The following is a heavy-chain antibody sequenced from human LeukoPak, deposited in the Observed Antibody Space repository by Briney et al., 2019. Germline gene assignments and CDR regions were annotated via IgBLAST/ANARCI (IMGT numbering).Heavy chain of an antibody. V-gene: IGHV3-21*01. D-gene: IGHD3-10*01. CDR3: ARSGGPGTYHQLRYNWFDP. CDR1: GFTLSDCH. J-gene: IGHJ5*02. Sequence: GGSLRLSCAASGFTLSDCHMNWVRQAPGKGLEWLSSITTISHYIYYAGAVRGRFTIPRDNAKNSLYLQMNSLRGEDTAVYYCARSGGPGTYHQLRYNWFDPWGQGTLVTVSS. CDR2: ITTISHYI.